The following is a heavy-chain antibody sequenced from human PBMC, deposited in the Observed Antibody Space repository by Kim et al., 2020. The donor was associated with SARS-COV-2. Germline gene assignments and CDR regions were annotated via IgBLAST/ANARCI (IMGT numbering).Heavy chain of an antibody. J-gene: IGHJ4*02. CDR3: ASYSSSPVYYFDY. V-gene: IGHV4-34*01. CDR2: INHSGST. Sequence: SETLSLTCAVYGGSFSGYYWSWIRQPPGKGLEWIGEINHSGSTNYNPSLKSRVTISVDTSKNQFSLKLSSVTAADTAVYYCASYSSSPVYYFDYWGQGTLVTVSS. CDR1: GGSFSGYY. D-gene: IGHD6-6*01.